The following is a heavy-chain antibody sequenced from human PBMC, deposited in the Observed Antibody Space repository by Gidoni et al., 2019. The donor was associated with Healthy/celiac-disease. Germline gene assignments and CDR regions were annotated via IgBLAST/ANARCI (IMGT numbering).Heavy chain of an antibody. CDR1: GYSFTSYW. D-gene: IGHD1-26*01. Sequence: EVQLVQSGAEVKKPGESLKISCTGYGYSFTSYWIGWVRQMPRKGLEWMGIIYLGDSDTRYSPSFQGQVTISADKSISNAYLQWSSVKASDTAMYYCARHISGSYRFDYWGQGTLVTVSS. V-gene: IGHV5-51*01. CDR3: ARHISGSYRFDY. CDR2: IYLGDSDT. J-gene: IGHJ4*02.